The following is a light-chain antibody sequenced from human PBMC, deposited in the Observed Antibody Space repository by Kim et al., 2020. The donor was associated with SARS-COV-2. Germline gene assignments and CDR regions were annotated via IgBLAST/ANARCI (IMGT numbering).Light chain of an antibody. V-gene: IGKV1D-12*01. Sequence: DIQMTQSPSSVSASVGDRVTITCQASQDISTWLAWYQQKPGKAPNLLISAASNLQSGVPSRFSGSGSGTDFSLTINSLQPEDFATYYCQQANSFPITFGQGTRLEIK. J-gene: IGKJ5*01. CDR3: QQANSFPIT. CDR2: AAS. CDR1: QDISTW.